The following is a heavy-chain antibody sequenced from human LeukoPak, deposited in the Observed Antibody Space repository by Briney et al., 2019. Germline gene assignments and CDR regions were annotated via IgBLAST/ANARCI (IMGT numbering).Heavy chain of an antibody. CDR2: ISYDEMYQ. CDR3: AKDRDYYGSGSDY. V-gene: IGHV3-30*18. D-gene: IGHD3-10*01. CDR1: GFTFNIYG. J-gene: IGHJ4*02. Sequence: GGSLRLSCAASGFTFNIYGMHWVRQAPGKGLEWVAGISYDEMYQYYADSVKGRFTISRDNSKNTLFLQMNSLRAADTAIYYCAKDRDYYGSGSDYWGQGTLVTVSS.